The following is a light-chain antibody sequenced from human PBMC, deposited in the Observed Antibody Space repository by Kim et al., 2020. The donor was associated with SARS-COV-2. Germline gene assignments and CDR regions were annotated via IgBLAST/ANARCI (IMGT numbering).Light chain of an antibody. CDR3: SSYTTTSTLV. Sequence: QSALTQPASVSGSPGQSITISCTGTSSDVGGYNYVSWYEHHPGKAPKLLIYDVTKRPSGVSSRFSGYKSGNTASLTISGLQAEDEADYYCSSYTTTSTLVFGGGTKLTVL. J-gene: IGLJ2*01. CDR1: SSDVGGYNY. CDR2: DVT. V-gene: IGLV2-14*03.